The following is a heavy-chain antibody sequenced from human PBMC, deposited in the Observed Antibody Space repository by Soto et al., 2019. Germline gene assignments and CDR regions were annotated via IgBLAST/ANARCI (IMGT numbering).Heavy chain of an antibody. CDR1: GFSFSSYS. CDR2: ISTSSSTI. CDR3: AGFGIGTWSFDY. J-gene: IGHJ4*02. D-gene: IGHD6-13*01. V-gene: IGHV3-48*01. Sequence: GGSLRLSCAASGFSFSSYSMNWVRQAPGKGLEWVSHISTSSSTIYYADSVKGRFTISRDNAKNSLYLQMNSLRAEDTAVYYCAGFGIGTWSFDYWGQGALVTVSS.